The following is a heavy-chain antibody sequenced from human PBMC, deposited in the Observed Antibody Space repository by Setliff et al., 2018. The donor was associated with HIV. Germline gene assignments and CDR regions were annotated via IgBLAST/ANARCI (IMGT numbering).Heavy chain of an antibody. D-gene: IGHD3-22*01. CDR1: GYTFTSYG. CDR3: ASALGYYDSSGYYYDAFDI. J-gene: IGHJ3*02. V-gene: IGHV1-18*01. Sequence: ASVKVSCKASGYTFTSYGISWVRQAPGQGLEWMGWISAYNGNTNYAQKLQGRVTMTTDTSTSTAYMELRSLRSDDTAVYYCASALGYYDSSGYYYDAFDIWGQGTMVTVSS. CDR2: ISAYNGNT.